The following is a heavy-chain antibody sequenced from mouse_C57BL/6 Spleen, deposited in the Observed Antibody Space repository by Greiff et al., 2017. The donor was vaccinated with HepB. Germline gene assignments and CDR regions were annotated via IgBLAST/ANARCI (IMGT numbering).Heavy chain of an antibody. D-gene: IGHD1-1*01. CDR1: GYTFTSYW. J-gene: IGHJ1*03. V-gene: IGHV1-61*01. Sequence: QVQLQQPGAELVRPGSSVKLSCKASGYTFTSYWMDWVKQRPGQGLEWIGNIYPSDSETHYNQKFKDKATLTVDKSSSTAYMQLSSLTSEDSAVYYCARRGFPTVGYFDVWGTGTTVTVSS. CDR3: ARRGFPTVGYFDV. CDR2: IYPSDSET.